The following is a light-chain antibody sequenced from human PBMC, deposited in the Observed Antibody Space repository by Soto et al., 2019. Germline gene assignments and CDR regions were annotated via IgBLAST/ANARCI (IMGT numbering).Light chain of an antibody. CDR1: QGIRKD. V-gene: IGKV1-17*01. CDR2: AAS. CDR3: LQHNSYPYT. J-gene: IGKJ2*01. Sequence: DIQMTQSPSSLSVSGGDRVTITCRASQGIRKDLGWYQQKPGKAPKRLIYAASSLQSGVPSRFSGSGSGTEFTLTISSLQPEDFATYFCLQHNSYPYTIGQGTKVDIK.